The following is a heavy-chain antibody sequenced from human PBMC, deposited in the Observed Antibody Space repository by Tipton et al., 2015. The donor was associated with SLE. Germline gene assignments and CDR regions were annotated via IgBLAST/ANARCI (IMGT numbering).Heavy chain of an antibody. CDR3: ARGSSSSDYYYYGMDV. J-gene: IGHJ6*02. CDR1: GGSISSYY. CDR2: IYTSGST. Sequence: TLSLTCTVSGGSISSYYWSWIRQPPGKGLEWIGYIYTSGSTNYNPSLKSRVTISVDTSKNQFSLKLSSVTAADTAVYYCARGSSSSDYYYYGMDVWGQGTTVTVSS. V-gene: IGHV4-4*09. D-gene: IGHD6-6*01.